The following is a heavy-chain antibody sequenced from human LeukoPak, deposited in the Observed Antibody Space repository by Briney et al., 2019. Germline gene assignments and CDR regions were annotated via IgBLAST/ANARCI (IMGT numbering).Heavy chain of an antibody. Sequence: PGGSLRLSCAASGFTFSSYGMHWVRQAPGEGLGWGAVIWYDGSNTYYADSVRGRFTISRDNSKNTLYLQLNSLRAEDTAVYYCAKEGYCSGGSCYTHYYYYYYMDVWGKGTTVTVSS. J-gene: IGHJ6*03. CDR3: AKEGYCSGGSCYTHYYYYYYMDV. V-gene: IGHV3-33*06. D-gene: IGHD2-15*01. CDR1: GFTFSSYG. CDR2: IWYDGSNT.